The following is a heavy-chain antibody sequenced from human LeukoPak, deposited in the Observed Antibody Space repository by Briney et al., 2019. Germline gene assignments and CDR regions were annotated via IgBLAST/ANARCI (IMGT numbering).Heavy chain of an antibody. Sequence: GRSLRLSCAASGFTFSSYAMHWVRQTPGKGLEWVAVISYDGSNRYYADSVKGRFTISRDNSKNTLYLQMNSLRAEDTAVYYCARRGYYHSSGYYYVGLTHPSTDVDYWGQGTLVTVSS. V-gene: IGHV3-30-3*01. CDR3: ARRGYYHSSGYYYVGLTHPSTDVDY. CDR2: ISYDGSNR. CDR1: GFTFSSYA. D-gene: IGHD3-22*01. J-gene: IGHJ4*02.